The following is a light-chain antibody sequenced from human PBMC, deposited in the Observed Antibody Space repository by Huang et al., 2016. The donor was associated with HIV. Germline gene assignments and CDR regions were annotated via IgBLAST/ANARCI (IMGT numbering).Light chain of an antibody. Sequence: ENLMTQSPSTLSVSPGESATLSCRASQGVFKNLAWYQQKPGQAPKLLIYGSSTRAAGIPARLSGSGSGTDFTLTISSLQSEDFAVYYCQQYNTSPRTFGEGTKVEV. V-gene: IGKV3-15*01. CDR3: QQYNTSPRT. CDR2: GSS. CDR1: QGVFKN. J-gene: IGKJ1*01.